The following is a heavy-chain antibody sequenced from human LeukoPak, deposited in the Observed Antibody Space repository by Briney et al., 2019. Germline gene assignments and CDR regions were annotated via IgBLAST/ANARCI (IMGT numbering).Heavy chain of an antibody. J-gene: IGHJ4*02. CDR3: ARGGDSSSWYFDY. CDR2: INPNSGGT. D-gene: IGHD6-13*01. CDR1: GYTFTSFA. Sequence: GASVKVSCKASGYTFTSFAMNWVRQAPGQGLEWMGWINPNSGGTNYAQKFQGRVTMTRDTSISTAYMELSRLRSDDTAVYYCARGGDSSSWYFDYWGQGTLVTVSS. V-gene: IGHV1-2*02.